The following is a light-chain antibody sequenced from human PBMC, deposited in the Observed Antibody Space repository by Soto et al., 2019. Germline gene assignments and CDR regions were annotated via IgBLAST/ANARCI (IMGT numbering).Light chain of an antibody. J-gene: IGLJ1*01. Sequence: QSVLTQPPSVSGAPGQRVTISCTGSSSNIGANYDVHWYQQRPGTAPKLLIFGNNNRPSGVPDRFSGSKSGTSASLAITGLQAEDEGDYYCNSHTSGDFGVFGTGTKLTVL. V-gene: IGLV1-40*01. CDR2: GNN. CDR3: NSHTSGDFGV. CDR1: SSNIGANYD.